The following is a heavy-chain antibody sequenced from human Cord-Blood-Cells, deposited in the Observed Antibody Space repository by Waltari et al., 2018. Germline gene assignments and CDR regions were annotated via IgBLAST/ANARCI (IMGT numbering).Heavy chain of an antibody. J-gene: IGHJ4*02. D-gene: IGHD6-13*01. Sequence: EVQLVESGGGLVKPGGSLRLSCAASGFTFSSYSMNWVRQAPGKGLGWVSSISSSSSYIYYADSVKGRFTISRDNAKNSRYLQMNSLRAEDTAVYYCARRGASSSGYDYWGQGTLVTVSS. CDR3: ARRGASSSGYDY. V-gene: IGHV3-21*01. CDR2: ISSSSSYI. CDR1: GFTFSSYS.